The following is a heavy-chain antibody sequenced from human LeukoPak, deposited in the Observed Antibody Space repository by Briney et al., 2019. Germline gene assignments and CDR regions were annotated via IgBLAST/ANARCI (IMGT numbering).Heavy chain of an antibody. CDR2: LSHSGST. CDR3: ARDGAVDILTGYGAFYI. CDR1: AYSISSGYY. J-gene: IGHJ3*02. Sequence: SETLSLTCTVSAYSISSGYYWGWIRQPPGKGLEWIGSLSHSGSTYYNPSLKSRVTMSVDTSRNQFSLRLNSVTAADTAIYYCARDGAVDILTGYGAFYIWGQGTMVIVS. V-gene: IGHV4-38-2*02. D-gene: IGHD3-9*01.